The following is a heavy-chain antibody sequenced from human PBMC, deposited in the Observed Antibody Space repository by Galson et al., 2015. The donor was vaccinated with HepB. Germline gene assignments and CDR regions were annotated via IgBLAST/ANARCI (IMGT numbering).Heavy chain of an antibody. D-gene: IGHD3-22*01. Sequence: SVKVSCKASGVTFSSYAISWLRQAPGQGLEWMGGIIPLFGSANYAQKLQGRVTITADESTSTTYKELSSLRSEDTALYYCARQHDISGYYAYWGQGTLVTVSS. J-gene: IGHJ4*02. CDR1: GVTFSSYA. V-gene: IGHV1-69*13. CDR3: ARQHDISGYYAY. CDR2: IIPLFGSA.